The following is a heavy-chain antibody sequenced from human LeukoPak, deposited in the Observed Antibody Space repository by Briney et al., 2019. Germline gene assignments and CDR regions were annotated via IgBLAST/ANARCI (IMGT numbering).Heavy chain of an antibody. Sequence: SETLSLTCAVSGGSIASSYWWTWVRQPPGKGLEWIGEIYHSGSTNYNPSLRSGVTISVDKSDNQFSLQLNSMTAADTAVYNCARNAGNSDVDYWGQGTLVTVSS. CDR1: GGSIASSYW. J-gene: IGHJ4*02. D-gene: IGHD4-23*01. V-gene: IGHV4-4*02. CDR3: ARNAGNSDVDY. CDR2: IYHSGST.